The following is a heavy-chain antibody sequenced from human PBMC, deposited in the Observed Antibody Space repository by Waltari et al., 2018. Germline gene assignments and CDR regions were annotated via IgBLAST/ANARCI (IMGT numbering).Heavy chain of an antibody. CDR3: AAGTPLRFFVH. CDR2: IIPTYQRV. J-gene: IGHJ4*02. V-gene: IGHV1-69*01. CDR1: GGSFRTFG. Sequence: QVQLVQSGAEVKTPGSSVKVSCKAAGGSFRTFGLYWVRQAPGKGLEWMGGIIPTYQRVASAHEFQGRVSITADDYTGTAYMELTSLRFEDTAVYYCAAGTPLRFFVHWGQGTRVTVSS.